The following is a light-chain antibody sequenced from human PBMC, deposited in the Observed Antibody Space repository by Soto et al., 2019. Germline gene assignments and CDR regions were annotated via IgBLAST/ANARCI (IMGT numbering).Light chain of an antibody. CDR2: DAS. V-gene: IGKV3-11*01. CDR1: QGITRY. CDR3: QQRFNWPPWT. J-gene: IGKJ1*01. Sequence: EVVLTQSPATLSLSPGERATLSCRASQGITRYLACYQQKPGQAPRLLIYDASNRATGIPARFSGSGSGTDFTLTISSLEPEDFAMYYCQQRFNWPPWTFGQGTKVEIK.